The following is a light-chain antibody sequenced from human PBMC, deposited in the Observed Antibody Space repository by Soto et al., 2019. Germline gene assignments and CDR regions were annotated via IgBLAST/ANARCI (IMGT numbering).Light chain of an antibody. CDR2: AAS. J-gene: IGKJ5*01. V-gene: IGKV1-39*01. CDR3: EQTYSTPVT. Sequence: EIQMTQSPSSLSASVGDRVTVTCRTSQNIYNYLNWYQQKPGKAPKLLIYAASSVQSGVPLRFSGTGSGTDFTLTISSLQPEDFATYYCEQTYSTPVTFGQGIRL. CDR1: QNIYNY.